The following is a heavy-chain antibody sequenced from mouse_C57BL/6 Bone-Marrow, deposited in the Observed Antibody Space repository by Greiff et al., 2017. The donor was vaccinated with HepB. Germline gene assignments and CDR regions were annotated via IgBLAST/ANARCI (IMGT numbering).Heavy chain of an antibody. CDR3: ARLYYDYDGDY. CDR2: ISSGGSYT. CDR1: GFTFSSYG. D-gene: IGHD2-4*01. V-gene: IGHV5-6*01. Sequence: EVQVVESGGDLVKPGGSLKLSCAASGFTFSSYGMSWVRQTPDKRLEWVATISSGGSYTYYPDSVKGRFTISRDNAKNTLYLQMSSLKSEDTAMYYCARLYYDYDGDYWGQGTTLTVSS. J-gene: IGHJ2*01.